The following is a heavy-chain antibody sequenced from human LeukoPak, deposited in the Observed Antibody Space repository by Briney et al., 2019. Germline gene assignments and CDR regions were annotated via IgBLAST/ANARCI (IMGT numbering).Heavy chain of an antibody. CDR3: AKDVGKWESLHFFDY. Sequence: PGGSLRLSCVASGFPFSSYWMTWVRQAPGKGLEWVANIKQDGSKKSYVDSVKGRFTISRDNAKNSLYLQMNSLRAEDTAVYYCAKDVGKWESLHFFDYWGQGTLVTVSS. V-gene: IGHV3-7*03. J-gene: IGHJ4*02. CDR2: IKQDGSKK. D-gene: IGHD1-26*01. CDR1: GFPFSSYW.